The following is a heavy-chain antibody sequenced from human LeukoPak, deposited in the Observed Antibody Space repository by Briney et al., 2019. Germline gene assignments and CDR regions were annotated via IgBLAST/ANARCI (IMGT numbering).Heavy chain of an antibody. Sequence: GGSLRLSCAASGFTFSSYNMNWVRQAPGKGLEWVSSISPSSDFIYYADSVRGRFTISRDNANKSVLLEMNSLRVEDTAVYYLARAHPPPNGWLWGGLDYWGQGSLVTVSS. J-gene: IGHJ4*02. V-gene: IGHV3-21*01. CDR3: ARAHPPPNGWLWGGLDY. D-gene: IGHD3-9*01. CDR1: GFTFSSYN. CDR2: ISPSSDFI.